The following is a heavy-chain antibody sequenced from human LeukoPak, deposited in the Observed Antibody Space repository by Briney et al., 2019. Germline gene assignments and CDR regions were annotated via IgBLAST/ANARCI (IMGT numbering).Heavy chain of an antibody. CDR2: IDYSGAT. J-gene: IGHJ4*02. V-gene: IGHV4-59*01. D-gene: IGHD3-10*01. CDR1: GGSISTYY. Sequence: SETLSLTGTGSGGSISTYYWSWIRQPPGKGLEWIGYIDYSGATNYNPSLKSRVTMSVDTSKHQFSLKLSSVTAADTAVYYCARVGSYCFEYWGQGTLVTVSS. CDR3: ARVGSYCFEY.